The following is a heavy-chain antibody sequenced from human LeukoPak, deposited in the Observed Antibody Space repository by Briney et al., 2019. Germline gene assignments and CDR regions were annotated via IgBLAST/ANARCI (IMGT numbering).Heavy chain of an antibody. V-gene: IGHV3-30*03. J-gene: IGHJ4*02. CDR1: GFTFSSYG. CDR2: ISYDGSNK. CDR3: AQSGTPNNFDY. Sequence: GGSLRLSCAASGFTFSSYGMHWVRQAPGKGLEWVAVISYDGSNKYYADSVKGRFTISRDNSKNTLYLQMNSLRAEDTAVYCCAQSGTPNNFDYWGQGTLVTVSS.